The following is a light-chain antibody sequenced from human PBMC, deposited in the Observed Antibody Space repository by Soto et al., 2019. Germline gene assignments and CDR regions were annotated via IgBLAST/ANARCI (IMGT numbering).Light chain of an antibody. CDR2: DAS. J-gene: IGKJ1*01. CDR1: QSVSSY. V-gene: IGKV3-11*01. CDR3: QRCRNWPRT. Sequence: EIVLTQSPATLSLSPGERATLSCRASQSVSSYLAWYQQKPGQAPRLLIYDASNRATGIPARFSGSGSGTDFTLTISSLEPEEFAAYYCQRCRNWPRTFGQGTKEEIK.